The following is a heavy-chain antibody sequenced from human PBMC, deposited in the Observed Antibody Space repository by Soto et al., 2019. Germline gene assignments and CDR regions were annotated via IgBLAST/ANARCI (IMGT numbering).Heavy chain of an antibody. Sequence: SETLSLTCTVSGGSISSYYWSWIRQPPGKGLEWIGYIYYSGSTNYNPSLKSRVTISVDTSKNQFSLKLSSVTAADTAVYYCARERHGDYVDYWGQGTLVTVSS. CDR2: IYYSGST. V-gene: IGHV4-59*01. D-gene: IGHD4-17*01. J-gene: IGHJ4*01. CDR3: ARERHGDYVDY. CDR1: GGSISSYY.